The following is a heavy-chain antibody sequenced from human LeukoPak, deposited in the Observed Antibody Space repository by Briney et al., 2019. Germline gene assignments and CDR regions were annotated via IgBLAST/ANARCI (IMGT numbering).Heavy chain of an antibody. J-gene: IGHJ4*02. CDR2: ISSSSSYI. D-gene: IGHD3-16*01. Sequence: GGSLRLSCAASGFTFNNYAMTWVRQAPGKGLEWVSSISSSSSYIYYADSVKGRFTISRDNAKDSLYLQMNSLRAEDTAVYYCARVITLGFVDYWGQGTLVTVSS. CDR1: GFTFNNYA. V-gene: IGHV3-21*01. CDR3: ARVITLGFVDY.